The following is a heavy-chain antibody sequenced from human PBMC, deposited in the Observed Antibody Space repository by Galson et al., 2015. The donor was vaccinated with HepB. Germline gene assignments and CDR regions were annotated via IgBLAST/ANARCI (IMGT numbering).Heavy chain of an antibody. V-gene: IGHV3-30*04. CDR2: ISYDGSNK. D-gene: IGHD1-26*01. CDR3: ARELRYSGSSESDY. CDR1: GFTFSSYA. Sequence: SLRLSCAASGFTFSSYAMHWVRQAPGKGLEWVAVISYDGSNKYYADSVKGRFTISRDNSKNTLYLQMNSLRAEDTAVYYCARELRYSGSSESDYWGQGTLVTVSS. J-gene: IGHJ4*02.